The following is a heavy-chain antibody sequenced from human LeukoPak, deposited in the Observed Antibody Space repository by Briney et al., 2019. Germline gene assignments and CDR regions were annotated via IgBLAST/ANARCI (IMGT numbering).Heavy chain of an antibody. CDR2: ISSSSTYI. CDR3: ARDPWAAAAA. D-gene: IGHD6-13*01. CDR1: GFTFSTYS. V-gene: IGHV3-21*01. J-gene: IGHJ5*02. Sequence: PGGSLRLSCTASGFTFSTYSMNWVRQAPGKGLEWASSISSSSTYIHYADSVKGRFTISRDNAKNSLYLQMNSLRAEDTALYYCARDPWAAAAAWGQGTLVTVSS.